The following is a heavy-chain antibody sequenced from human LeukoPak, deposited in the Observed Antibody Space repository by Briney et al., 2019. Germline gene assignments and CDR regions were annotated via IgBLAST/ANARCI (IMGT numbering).Heavy chain of an antibody. J-gene: IGHJ6*02. CDR3: AKDLVVPAAMYKTYYYYYGMDV. D-gene: IGHD2-2*01. CDR1: GFTFSSYG. Sequence: GGSLRLSCAASGFTFSSYGMHWVRQAPGKGLEWVAFIRHDGSNKYYADSVKGRFTISRDNSKNTLYLQMNSLRAEDTAVYYCAKDLVVPAAMYKTYYYYYGMDVWGQGTTVTVSS. CDR2: IRHDGSNK. V-gene: IGHV3-30*02.